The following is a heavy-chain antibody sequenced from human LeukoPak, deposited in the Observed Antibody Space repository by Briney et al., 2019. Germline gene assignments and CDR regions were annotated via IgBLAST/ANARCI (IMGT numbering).Heavy chain of an antibody. CDR2: ISYEGSDK. CDR3: VAAAGLGYFDY. D-gene: IGHD6-13*01. Sequence: PGGSLRLSWAASGFTFTDYATDWVRQAPGEGLGWVTIISYEGSDKYYADSVNGRFTLSRNKPKNTLHLQMNNLRTEDTAVYYCVAAAGLGYFDYWGQGTLVTVPS. V-gene: IGHV3-30*04. J-gene: IGHJ4*02. CDR1: GFTFTDYA.